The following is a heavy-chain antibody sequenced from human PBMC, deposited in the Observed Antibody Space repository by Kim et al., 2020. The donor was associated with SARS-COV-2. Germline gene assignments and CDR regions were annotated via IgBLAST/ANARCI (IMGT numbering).Heavy chain of an antibody. D-gene: IGHD3-10*01. Sequence: GGSLRLSCAASGFTFSDSAMHWVRQASGKGLEWVGRIRSKANSYATTYAASMKDRFTISRDDSKNTAYLQMNSLKTEDTAVYYCTTGGTNTPGFEYWGQGTLVTVSS. V-gene: IGHV3-73*01. CDR1: GFTFSDSA. J-gene: IGHJ4*02. CDR2: IRSKANSYAT. CDR3: TTGGTNTPGFEY.